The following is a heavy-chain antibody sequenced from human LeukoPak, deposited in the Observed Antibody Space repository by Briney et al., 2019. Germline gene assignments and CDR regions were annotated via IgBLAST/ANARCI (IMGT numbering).Heavy chain of an antibody. V-gene: IGHV3-53*01. Sequence: PGGSLRLSCSFSGLIATSNYMAWVRQAPGKGLQWISFIYGGGNTLYADSVMGRFSISRDNSKSTLYLQMSSLRVEDTAVYYCATGGRSGMALDFWGQGTLVTVSS. J-gene: IGHJ4*02. D-gene: IGHD5-24*01. CDR1: GLIATSNY. CDR3: ATGGRSGMALDF. CDR2: IYGGGNT.